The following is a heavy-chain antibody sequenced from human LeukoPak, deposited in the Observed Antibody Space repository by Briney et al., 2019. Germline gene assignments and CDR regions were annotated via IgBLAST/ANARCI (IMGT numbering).Heavy chain of an antibody. CDR2: INQDGSEK. Sequence: GGSLRLSCAASGCSLSRSWMSWVGQAAWKGLEWVANINQDGSEKNYVDSVKGRFTISRDNAKNSLYLQMNSLRAEDTAVYYCARAYQTDYWGQGTLVTVSS. J-gene: IGHJ4*02. CDR1: GCSLSRSW. CDR3: ARAYQTDY. D-gene: IGHD2-2*01. V-gene: IGHV3-7*03.